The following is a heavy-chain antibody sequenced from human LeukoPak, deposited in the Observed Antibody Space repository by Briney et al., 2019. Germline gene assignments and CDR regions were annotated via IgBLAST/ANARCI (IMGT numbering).Heavy chain of an antibody. J-gene: IGHJ4*02. V-gene: IGHV3-53*01. CDR1: GFTVSSNY. Sequence: PGGSLRLSCAASGFTVSSNYMSWVRQAPGKGLEWVSVIYSGGSTYYADSVKGRFTISRGNSKNTLYLQMNSLRAEDTAVYYCARAYSSRTFDYWGQGTLVTVSS. D-gene: IGHD6-13*01. CDR3: ARAYSSRTFDY. CDR2: IYSGGST.